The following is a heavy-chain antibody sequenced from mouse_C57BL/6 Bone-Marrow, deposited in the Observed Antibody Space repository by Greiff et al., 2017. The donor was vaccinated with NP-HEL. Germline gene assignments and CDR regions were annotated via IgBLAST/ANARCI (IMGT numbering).Heavy chain of an antibody. D-gene: IGHD2-4*01. J-gene: IGHJ1*03. CDR1: GFTFSSYA. CDR2: ISDGGSYT. V-gene: IGHV5-4*01. Sequence: EVHLVESGGGLVKPGGSLKLSCAASGFTFSSYAMSWVRQTPEKRLEWVATISDGGSYTYYLDNVKGRFTISRDNAKNNLYLQMSHLKSEDTAMYYCARPIYYDYDEDWYFDVWGTGTTVTVSS. CDR3: ARPIYYDYDEDWYFDV.